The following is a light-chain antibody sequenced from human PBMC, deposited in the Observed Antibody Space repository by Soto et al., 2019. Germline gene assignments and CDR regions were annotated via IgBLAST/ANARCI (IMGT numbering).Light chain of an antibody. CDR2: EGG. CDR3: YTYAGGTTWV. V-gene: IGLV2-23*01. Sequence: QSALTQPASVSGSPGQSITISCTGTSSDVGSYNLVSWYQQHPGKAPKLMIYEGGKRPSGVSDRFSGSKSGNTASLTISGLQAEDEADYYCYTYAGGTTWVFGGGTKLTVL. J-gene: IGLJ3*02. CDR1: SSDVGSYNL.